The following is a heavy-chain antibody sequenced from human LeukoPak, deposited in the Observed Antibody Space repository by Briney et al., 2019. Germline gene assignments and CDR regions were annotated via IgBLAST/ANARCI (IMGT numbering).Heavy chain of an antibody. CDR3: ARSQQLGYYYYYMDV. D-gene: IGHD6-13*01. Sequence: ASVKVSCKASGYTFTSYDINWVRQATGQGLEWMGWMNPNSGNTGYARKFQGRVTMTRNTSISTAYMELSSLRSEDTAVYYCARSQQLGYYYYYMDVWGKGTTVTISS. V-gene: IGHV1-8*01. CDR1: GYTFTSYD. J-gene: IGHJ6*03. CDR2: MNPNSGNT.